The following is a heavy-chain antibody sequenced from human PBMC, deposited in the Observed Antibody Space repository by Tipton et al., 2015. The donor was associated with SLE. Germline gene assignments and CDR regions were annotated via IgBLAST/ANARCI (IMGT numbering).Heavy chain of an antibody. J-gene: IGHJ4*02. CDR3: ARLSLDSWALPQCLDS. CDR1: GGSISSSSYY. D-gene: IGHD1-14*01. Sequence: QLVQSGAEVKPSETLSLTCSASGGSISSSSYYWGWIRQSPGKGLEWIGNIYQSGSTYYNPSLKSRVTISVDTSKNQLSLKLTSVSAADTAVYHCARLSLDSWALPQCLDSWGQGTLVTVSS. V-gene: IGHV4-39*07. CDR2: IYQSGST.